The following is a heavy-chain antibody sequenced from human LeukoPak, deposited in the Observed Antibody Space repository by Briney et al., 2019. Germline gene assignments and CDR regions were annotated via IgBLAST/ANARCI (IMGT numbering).Heavy chain of an antibody. V-gene: IGHV3-74*01. D-gene: IGHD4-23*01. CDR3: ARGRPHGNDY. CDR1: GFPFSSFW. Sequence: PGGSLRLSCAASGFPFSSFWMNWVRQGPGKGLGWVSRIASDGSSTTYADSVKGRFSISRDNAKNTLYLQMNSLRVEDTAVYYCARGRPHGNDYWGQGTLVTVSS. J-gene: IGHJ4*02. CDR2: IASDGSST.